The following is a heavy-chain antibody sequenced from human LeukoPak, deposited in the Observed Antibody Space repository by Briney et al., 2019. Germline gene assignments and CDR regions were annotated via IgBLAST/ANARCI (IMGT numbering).Heavy chain of an antibody. J-gene: IGHJ4*02. CDR1: GFTFSRSA. CDR3: ARVMGDLQS. CDR2: FSASGGTT. V-gene: IGHV3-23*01. Sequence: GGSLRLSCAASGFTFSRSAMNWVRQAPGKGLEWVSSFSASGGTTYYADSVKGRFTISRDNSKNTLSVQMNSLRAEDTAVYYCARVMGDLQSWGQGTLVTVSS. D-gene: IGHD3-16*01.